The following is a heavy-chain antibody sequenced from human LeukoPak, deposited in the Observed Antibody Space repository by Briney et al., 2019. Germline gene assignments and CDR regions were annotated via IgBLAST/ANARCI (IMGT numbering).Heavy chain of an antibody. Sequence: PGGSLRLSCAASGFTFSNYWMHWVRQAPGKGLVWVSRISSDGSSTSYADSVKGRFTISRDNAKNTLYLQMNSLRAEDTAVYYCARDPYSGTYGDTYYYYMDVWGKGTTVTISS. J-gene: IGHJ6*03. V-gene: IGHV3-74*01. D-gene: IGHD1-26*01. CDR3: ARDPYSGTYGDTYYYYMDV. CDR1: GFTFSNYW. CDR2: ISSDGSST.